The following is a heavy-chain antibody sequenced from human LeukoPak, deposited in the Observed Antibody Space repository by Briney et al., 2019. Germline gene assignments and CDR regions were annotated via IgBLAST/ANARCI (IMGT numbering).Heavy chain of an antibody. D-gene: IGHD3-22*01. J-gene: IGHJ4*02. CDR3: AKAPAPYYYDSSGSAYYFDY. V-gene: IGHV3-9*01. Sequence: HPGRSLRLSCAASGFTFDDYAMHWVRQAPGKGLEWVSGISWNSGSIGYADSVKGRFTISRDNAKNSLYLQMNSLRAEDTALYYCAKAPAPYYYDSSGSAYYFDYWGQGTLVTVSS. CDR2: ISWNSGSI. CDR1: GFTFDDYA.